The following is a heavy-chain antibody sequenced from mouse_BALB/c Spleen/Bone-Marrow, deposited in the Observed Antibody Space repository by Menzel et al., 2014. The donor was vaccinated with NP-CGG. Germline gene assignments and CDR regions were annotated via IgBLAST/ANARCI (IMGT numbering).Heavy chain of an antibody. CDR2: INPSNGGT. CDR3: TRSTMITYFDY. Sequence: VQLQESGAELVKPGASVKLSCKASGYTFTSYYMYWVKQRPGQGLEWIGEINPSNGGTNFNEKFKSKATLTVDKSSSTAYMQLSSLTSEESAVYYGTRSTMITYFDYWGQGTTLTVSS. D-gene: IGHD2-4*01. J-gene: IGHJ2*01. CDR1: GYTFTSYY. V-gene: IGHV1S81*02.